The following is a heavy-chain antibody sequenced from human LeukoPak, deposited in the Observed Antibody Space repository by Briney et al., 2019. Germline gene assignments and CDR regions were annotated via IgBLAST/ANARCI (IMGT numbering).Heavy chain of an antibody. Sequence: ASVKVSCKASGYTFTSYYMHWVRQAPGQGLEWMGMINPSGGSTSYAQKFQGRVTMTRNTSTSTVYMELSSLRSEDTAVYYCARGERGYSYGFLFDPWGQGTLVTVSS. J-gene: IGHJ5*02. D-gene: IGHD5-18*01. CDR3: ARGERGYSYGFLFDP. CDR2: INPSGGST. CDR1: GYTFTSYY. V-gene: IGHV1-46*01.